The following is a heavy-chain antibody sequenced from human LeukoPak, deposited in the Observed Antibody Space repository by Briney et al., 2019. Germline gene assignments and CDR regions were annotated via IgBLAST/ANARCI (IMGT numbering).Heavy chain of an antibody. Sequence: PGGSLRLSCAASGFTFSSYAMSWVRQAPGKGLEWVSAISGSGGSTYYADSVKGRFTISRDNSKNTLYLQMSSLRAEDTAVYYCARHEVRGATTTFDYWGQGTLVTVSS. CDR1: GFTFSSYA. V-gene: IGHV3-23*01. D-gene: IGHD1-26*01. CDR3: ARHEVRGATTTFDY. CDR2: ISGSGGST. J-gene: IGHJ4*02.